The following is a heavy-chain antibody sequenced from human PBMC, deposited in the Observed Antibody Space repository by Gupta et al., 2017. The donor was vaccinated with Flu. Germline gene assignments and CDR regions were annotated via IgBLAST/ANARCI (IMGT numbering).Heavy chain of an antibody. CDR1: GGTFSNYA. J-gene: IGHJ6*03. CDR2: INPAFGAA. D-gene: IGHD1-20*01. CDR3: ASLTGTINYYYYMDV. V-gene: IGHV1-69*06. Sequence: QVQLVQSGAEVKKPGSSVKVSCKASGGTFSNYAISWVRQAPGQGLEWMGGINPAFGAANYAQNFQGRVTITADISTSTAYMELRSLRSEDTAVYFCASLTGTINYYYYMDVWGEGTAVTVSS.